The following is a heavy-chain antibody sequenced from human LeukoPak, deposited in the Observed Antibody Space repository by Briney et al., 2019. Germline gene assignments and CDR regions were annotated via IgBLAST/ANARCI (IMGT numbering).Heavy chain of an antibody. J-gene: IGHJ6*03. Sequence: ASVKVSCKASGYTFTSYYMHWVRQAPGQGLEWMGIINPSGGSTSYAQKFQGRVTMTRDTSTSTVYMELSSLRSEDTAVYYCAKHSELLYYYYYMDVWDKGTTVTVSS. CDR3: AKHSELLYYYYYMDV. D-gene: IGHD1-7*01. V-gene: IGHV1-46*01. CDR2: INPSGGST. CDR1: GYTFTSYY.